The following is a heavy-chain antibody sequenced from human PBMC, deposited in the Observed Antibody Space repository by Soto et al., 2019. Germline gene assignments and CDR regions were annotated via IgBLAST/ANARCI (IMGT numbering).Heavy chain of an antibody. CDR3: ARDHHCRNSWSFDP. CDR2: IFHGGTI. J-gene: IGHJ5*02. V-gene: IGHV4-4*02. Sequence: QVQLQESGPGLVKPSGTLSLTCAVSGGSIDSSDWWNWVRQPPGKGLEWIGEIFHGGTIIYNPSLKSRVPISVEKSRNQFSLELTSVTAADTAVYYCARDHHCRNSWSFDPWGQGTLVTVSS. CDR1: GGSIDSSDW. D-gene: IGHD1-1*01.